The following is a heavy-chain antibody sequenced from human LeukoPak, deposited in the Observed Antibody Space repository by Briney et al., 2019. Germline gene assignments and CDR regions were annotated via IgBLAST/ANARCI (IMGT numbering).Heavy chain of an antibody. CDR2: INPNTGVT. CDR3: ARDTVAWDFDF. J-gene: IGHJ4*02. CDR1: GYTFTDYY. Sequence: ASVRVSCKASGYTFTDYYLHWVRQAPGQGFECMGWINPNTGVTDYAHKFQGRVTMTRDTSISTAYMELSSPKSDDTAVYYCARDTVAWDFDFWGQGTLVTVSS. D-gene: IGHD4-23*01. V-gene: IGHV1-2*07.